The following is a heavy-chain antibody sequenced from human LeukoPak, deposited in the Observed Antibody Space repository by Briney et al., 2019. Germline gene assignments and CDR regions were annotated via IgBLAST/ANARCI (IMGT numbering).Heavy chain of an antibody. V-gene: IGHV2-70*11. CDR2: IDWDDDK. J-gene: IGHJ4*02. CDR3: ARIIGIAAPPDY. D-gene: IGHD6-13*01. CDR1: GFSLSTSGMC. Sequence: SGPGLVKPTQNLTLTCTFSGFSLSTSGMCVSWIRQPPGKALEWLARIDWDDDKYYSTSLKTRLTISKDTSKNQVVLTMTNMDPVDTATYYCARIIGIAAPPDYWGQGTLVTVSS.